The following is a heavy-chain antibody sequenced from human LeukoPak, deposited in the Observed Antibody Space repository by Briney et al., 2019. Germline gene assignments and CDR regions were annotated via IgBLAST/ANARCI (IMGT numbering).Heavy chain of an antibody. CDR2: ISYDGSNK. CDR3: ARDPDTAMVDYYYYYMDV. J-gene: IGHJ6*03. D-gene: IGHD5-18*01. Sequence: GGSLRLSCEASGFTLDNYNFNWVRQAPGKGLEWVAVISYDGSNKYYADSVKGRFTISRDNSKNTLYLQMNSLRAEDTAVYYCARDPDTAMVDYYYYYMDVWGKGTTVTVSS. V-gene: IGHV3-30*04. CDR1: GFTLDNYN.